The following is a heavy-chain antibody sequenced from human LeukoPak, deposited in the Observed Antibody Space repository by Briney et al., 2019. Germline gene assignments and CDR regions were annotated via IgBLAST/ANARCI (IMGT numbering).Heavy chain of an antibody. CDR2: INAGNGNT. D-gene: IGHD3-22*01. CDR1: GYTFTSYA. Sequence: GASVKVSCTASGYTFTSYAMHWVRQAPGQRLEWMGWINAGNGNTKYSQKFQGRVTITRDTSASTAYMELSSLRSEDTAVYYCAGNLEHYYDSSGYYALRLWGQGTLVTVSS. V-gene: IGHV1-3*01. J-gene: IGHJ4*02. CDR3: AGNLEHYYDSSGYYALRL.